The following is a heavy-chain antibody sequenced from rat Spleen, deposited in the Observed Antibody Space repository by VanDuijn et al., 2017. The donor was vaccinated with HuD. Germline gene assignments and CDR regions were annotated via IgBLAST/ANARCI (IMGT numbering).Heavy chain of an antibody. Sequence: EVKLVESGGGLVQPGRSLKLSCAASGFNFNDYWMGWVRQAPGKGLEWIGEINKDSRKIKYIPSLKDKISISRDNAHNTLYLQMTKLGSEDTAIYYCVREDRGVDYWGQGTLVTVSS. CDR3: VREDRGVDY. J-gene: IGHJ3*01. CDR2: INKDSRKI. CDR1: GFNFNDYW. V-gene: IGHV4-2*01.